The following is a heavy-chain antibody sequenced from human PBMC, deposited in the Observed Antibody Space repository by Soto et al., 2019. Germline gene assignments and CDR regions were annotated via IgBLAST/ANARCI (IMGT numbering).Heavy chain of an antibody. CDR2: IGAYNGNT. V-gene: IGHV1-18*01. CDR1: GYTFTSYG. Sequence: GASVKVSCKASGYTFTSYGISWVRQAPGQGLEWMGWIGAYNGNTNYAQKLQGRVTMTTDTSTSTAYMELRSLRSDDTAVYYCARDYTTVTTSWFDPWGQGTLVTVSS. CDR3: ARDYTTVTTSWFDP. J-gene: IGHJ5*02. D-gene: IGHD4-17*01.